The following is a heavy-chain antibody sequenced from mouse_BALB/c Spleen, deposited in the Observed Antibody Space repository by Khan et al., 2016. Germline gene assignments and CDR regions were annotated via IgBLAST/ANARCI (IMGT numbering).Heavy chain of an antibody. CDR1: GYSITSDYA. Sequence: EVQLQESGPGLVKPSQSLSLTCTVTGYSITSDYAWNWIRQFPGNRLEWLGYIGYSGTTSYNPSLTSRISITRDSAKNQFFLQLNSVTTEDTATYYCALQRAPYWGQGTRVTVSA. CDR3: ALQRAPY. D-gene: IGHD3-1*01. V-gene: IGHV3-2*02. CDR2: IGYSGTT. J-gene: IGHJ3*01.